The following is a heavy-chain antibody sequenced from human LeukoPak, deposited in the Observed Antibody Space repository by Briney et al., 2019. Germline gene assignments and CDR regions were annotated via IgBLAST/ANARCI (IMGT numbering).Heavy chain of an antibody. J-gene: IGHJ4*02. CDR3: ARGVEPLAANTLAY. V-gene: IGHV3-53*01. CDR1: DFTVITND. CDR2: LYSDGNT. Sequence: GGSLRLSCAASDFTVITNDMTWVRQAPGKGLDWVSVLYSDGNTKYADSVQGRFTISRDNSKNTLYLEMNSLSPDDTAVYYCARGVEPLAANTLAYWGQGTLVTVSS. D-gene: IGHD1-14*01.